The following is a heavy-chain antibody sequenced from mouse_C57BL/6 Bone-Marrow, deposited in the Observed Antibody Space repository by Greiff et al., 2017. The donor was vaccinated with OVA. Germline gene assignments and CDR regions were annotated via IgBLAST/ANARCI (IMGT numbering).Heavy chain of an antibody. CDR1: GYTFTDYY. CDR2: IYPGSGNT. J-gene: IGHJ2*01. D-gene: IGHD1-1*01. Sequence: QVQLQQSGAELVRPGASVKLSCKASGYTFTDYYINWVKQRPGQGLEWIARIYPGSGNTYYNEKFKGKATLTAEKSSSTAYMQLSNLTSEDSAVYFCAREDYGSSPFDYWGQGTTLTVSS. CDR3: AREDYGSSPFDY. V-gene: IGHV1-76*01.